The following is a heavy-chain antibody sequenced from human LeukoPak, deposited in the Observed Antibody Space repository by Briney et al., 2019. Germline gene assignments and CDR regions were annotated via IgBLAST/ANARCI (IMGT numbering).Heavy chain of an antibody. CDR2: IYDIGST. D-gene: IGHD1-26*01. Sequence: SGTLFLTCPVSGGSISSYYWSWIRQPPGKGLEWIGNIYDIGSTNYNPSLKSRVTISVDTSKSQFSLRLGSVTAADTAVYYCAREQWGLVDHWGQGTLVTVSS. CDR1: GGSISSYY. CDR3: AREQWGLVDH. V-gene: IGHV4-59*01. J-gene: IGHJ5*02.